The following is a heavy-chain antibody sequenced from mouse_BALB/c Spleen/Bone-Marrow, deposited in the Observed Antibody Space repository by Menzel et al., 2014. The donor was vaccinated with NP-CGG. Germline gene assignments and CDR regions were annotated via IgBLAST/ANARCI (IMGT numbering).Heavy chain of an antibody. CDR3: AREGNYFDY. J-gene: IGHJ2*01. Sequence: VKLAESGPGLVAPSQSLSITCTVSGFSLTVYGVNWVRQPPGKGLEWLGMIWGDGITDYNSAFKSRLSISKDDSKSQVFLKMNSRQTDDTAKYYCAREGNYFDYWGQGTTLTVSS. CDR1: GFSLTVYG. V-gene: IGHV2-6-7*01. CDR2: IWGDGIT.